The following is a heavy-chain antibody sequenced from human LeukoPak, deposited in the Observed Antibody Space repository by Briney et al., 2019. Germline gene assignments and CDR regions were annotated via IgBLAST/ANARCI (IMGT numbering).Heavy chain of an antibody. CDR3: ARSMVRGAINWFDS. Sequence: ASVKVSCKASGYTFTDYYIYWMRQAPGQGLERMGWINPKSGGTNYAQRFQGRVTMTRDTSVSTGYMEVSSLTFDDTAVYYCARSMVRGAINWFDSWGQGTLVTVSS. J-gene: IGHJ5*01. V-gene: IGHV1-2*02. D-gene: IGHD3-10*01. CDR1: GYTFTDYY. CDR2: INPKSGGT.